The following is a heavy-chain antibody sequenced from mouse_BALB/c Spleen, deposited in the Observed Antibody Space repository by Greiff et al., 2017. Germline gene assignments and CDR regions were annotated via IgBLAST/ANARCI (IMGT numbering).Heavy chain of an antibody. CDR3: ARNSYGRGSWFAY. D-gene: IGHD1-1*01. V-gene: IGHV2-2*02. J-gene: IGHJ3*01. CDR1: GFSLTSYG. CDR2: IWSGGST. Sequence: QVQLKESGPGLVQPSQSLSITCTVSGFSLTSYGVHWVRQSPGKGLEWLGVIWSGGSTDYNAAFISRLSISKDNSKSQVFFKMNSLQANDTAIYYCARNSYGRGSWFAYWGQGTLVTVSA.